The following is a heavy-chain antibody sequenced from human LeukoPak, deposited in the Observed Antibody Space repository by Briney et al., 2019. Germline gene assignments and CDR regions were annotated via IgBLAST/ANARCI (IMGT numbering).Heavy chain of an antibody. CDR3: ARDAAAGTDGMDV. CDR1: GGSINSNNYY. Sequence: SETLSLTCTVSGGSINSNNYYWGWIRQPPGKGLEWIGSISNSGTTYHNPSLKSRVTISVDTSKNQFSLKLSSVTAADTAVYYCARDAAAGTDGMDVWGQGTTVTVSS. CDR2: ISNSGTT. D-gene: IGHD6-13*01. V-gene: IGHV4-39*07. J-gene: IGHJ6*02.